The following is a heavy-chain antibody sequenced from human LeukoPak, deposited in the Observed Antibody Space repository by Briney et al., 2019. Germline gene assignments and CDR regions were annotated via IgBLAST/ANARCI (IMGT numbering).Heavy chain of an antibody. D-gene: IGHD6-19*01. V-gene: IGHV1-2*02. CDR2: INPNSGGT. CDR1: GYIFTGYY. CDR3: ARDGAVAGAYYYYYYMDV. Sequence: ASVKVSCKASGYIFTGYYMHWVRQAPGQGLEWMGWINPNSGGTNYAQKFQGRVTMTRDTSISTAYMELSRLRSDDTAVYYCARDGAVAGAYYYYYYMDVWGKGTTVTVSS. J-gene: IGHJ6*03.